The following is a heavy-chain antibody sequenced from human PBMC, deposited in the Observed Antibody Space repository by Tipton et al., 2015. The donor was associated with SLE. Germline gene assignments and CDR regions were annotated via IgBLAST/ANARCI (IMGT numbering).Heavy chain of an antibody. CDR2: INSDGSST. J-gene: IGHJ3*02. D-gene: IGHD3-16*01. V-gene: IGHV3-74*01. Sequence: SLRLSCAASGFTFSNYWMHWVRQAPGKGLVWVSRINSDGSSTSYADSVKGRFTISRDNAKNTLYLQMNSLRAEDTAVYYCARGGESKAFDIWGQGTMVTVSS. CDR3: ARGGESKAFDI. CDR1: GFTFSNYW.